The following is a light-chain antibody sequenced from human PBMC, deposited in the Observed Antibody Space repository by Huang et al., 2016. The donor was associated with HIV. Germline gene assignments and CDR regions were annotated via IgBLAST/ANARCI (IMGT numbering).Light chain of an antibody. CDR2: YAS. V-gene: IGKV3-15*01. J-gene: IGKJ1*01. CDR3: QQYDDWPPVWT. CDR1: QSVSSH. Sequence: ELVVTQSPATLSVSPGERATLSCRASQSVSSHLAWYQQKPGQAPRLLIYYASTSATGIPARFSGSRSGTEFTLTISSLQSEDFAIYYCQQYDDWPPVWTFGQGTTVDIK.